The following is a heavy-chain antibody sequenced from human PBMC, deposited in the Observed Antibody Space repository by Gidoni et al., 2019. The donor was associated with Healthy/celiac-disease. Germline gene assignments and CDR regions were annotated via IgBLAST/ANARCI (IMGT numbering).Heavy chain of an antibody. J-gene: IGHJ6*02. CDR1: GFTFSSYS. CDR2: ISSSSSYI. Sequence: EVQLVESGGGLVKPGGSLRLSCSASGFTFSSYSMNWFRQAPGKGLEWVSSISSSSSYIYYADSVKGRFTISRDNAKNSLYLQMNSLRAEDTAVYYCARGEVAAIYYYYGMDVWGQGTTVTVSS. V-gene: IGHV3-21*01. CDR3: ARGEVAAIYYYYGMDV. D-gene: IGHD2-15*01.